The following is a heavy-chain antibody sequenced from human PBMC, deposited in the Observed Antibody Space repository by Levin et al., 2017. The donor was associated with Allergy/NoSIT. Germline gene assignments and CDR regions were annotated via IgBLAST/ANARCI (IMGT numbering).Heavy chain of an antibody. V-gene: IGHV3-30*09. CDR3: VKSSLEWLVLPFDY. CDR1: GFTFSSHT. CDR2: ISSDGSNR. D-gene: IGHD6-19*01. Sequence: GGSLRLSCATSGFTFSSHTMHWVRQAPGKELEWVALISSDGSNRDYADSVKGRFAISRDNSKNTLFLQMNSLRTEDTAVYYCVKSSLEWLVLPFDYWGQGALVTVSS. J-gene: IGHJ4*02.